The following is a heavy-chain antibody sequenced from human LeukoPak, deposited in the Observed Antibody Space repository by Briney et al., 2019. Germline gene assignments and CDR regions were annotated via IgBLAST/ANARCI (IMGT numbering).Heavy chain of an antibody. CDR2: ISGSGGST. CDR3: AKATGTLTN. Sequence: GGSLRLSCAASGFTFSSYAMSWVRQAPGKGLEWVSVISGSGGSTNYADSVKGRFTISRDNSKNTLYLQMNSLTAEDTAIFYCAKATGTLTNWGQGILVTVSS. J-gene: IGHJ4*02. V-gene: IGHV3-23*01. CDR1: GFTFSSYA. D-gene: IGHD1-1*01.